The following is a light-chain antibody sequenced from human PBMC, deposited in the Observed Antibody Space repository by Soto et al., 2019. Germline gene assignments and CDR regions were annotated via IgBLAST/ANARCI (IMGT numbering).Light chain of an antibody. V-gene: IGKV3-20*01. CDR3: QQYGSSPPLS. CDR1: QSIGSSY. CDR2: GAS. J-gene: IGKJ4*01. Sequence: EIVLTQSPGTLSLSPGERATLSRRASQSIGSSYLAWYQQKPGQAPRLLIYGASSRATGIPDMFSGSGSGTDFTLTISRLEPEDFAVYYCQQYGSSPPLSFGGGTKVDI.